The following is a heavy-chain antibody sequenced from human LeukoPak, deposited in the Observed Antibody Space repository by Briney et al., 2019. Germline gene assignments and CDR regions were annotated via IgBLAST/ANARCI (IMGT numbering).Heavy chain of an antibody. J-gene: IGHJ4*02. V-gene: IGHV1-2*02. CDR2: INPNSGGT. CDR3: ASRYYYDSSGYYRY. CDR1: GXXXTXXY. Sequence: ASVKVSCKASGXXXTXXYMHWVRQAPGXXXXXXGWINPNSGGTNYAQKFQGRVTMTRDTSISTAYMELSRLRSDDTAVYYCASRYYYDSSGYYRYWGQGTLVTVSS. D-gene: IGHD3-22*01.